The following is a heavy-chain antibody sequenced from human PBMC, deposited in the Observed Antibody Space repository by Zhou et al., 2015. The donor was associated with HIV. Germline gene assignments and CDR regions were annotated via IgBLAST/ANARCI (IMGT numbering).Heavy chain of an antibody. CDR2: IGGGSGTST. V-gene: IGHV3-48*02. J-gene: IGHJ6*02. CDR1: GFTFSSYG. Sequence: EVQLLESGGGLVQPGRSLRLSCAASGFTFSSYGMHWVRQAAGKGLEWVSYIGGGSGTSTLYADSVRGRFTISKDIAKNSLYLQMNSLRDEDTALYYCARSFVVTVSDPXISHYYGMDVWGRGTTVTVSS. D-gene: IGHD2-8*01. CDR3: ARSFVVTVSDPXISHYYGMDV.